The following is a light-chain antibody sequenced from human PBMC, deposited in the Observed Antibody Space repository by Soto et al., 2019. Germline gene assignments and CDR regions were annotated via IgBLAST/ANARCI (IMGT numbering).Light chain of an antibody. J-gene: IGKJ1*01. Sequence: EIQMTQSRSSLSASVVDRVTITCRASQSISSYLNWYQQKPGKAPKLLIYAASSLQSGVPSRFSGSGSGTDFTLTISSLQPEDFATYYCQQSYSTLTWTVGPGTQVDIK. CDR3: QQSYSTLTWT. V-gene: IGKV1-39*01. CDR1: QSISSY. CDR2: AAS.